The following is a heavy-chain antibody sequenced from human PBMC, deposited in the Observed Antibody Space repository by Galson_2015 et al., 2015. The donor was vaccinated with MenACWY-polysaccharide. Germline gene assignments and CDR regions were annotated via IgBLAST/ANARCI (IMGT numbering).Heavy chain of an antibody. CDR3: ARATYNGGWYPDYFDY. CDR2: IKPDGSDK. CDR1: GFTFSTYW. V-gene: IGHV3-7*01. Sequence: SLRLSCAASGFTFSTYWMSWVRQAPGEGLEWVANIKPDGSDKYYVESVKGRFTISRDNAKNSLYLQMNGLRAEDTAIFFCARATYNGGWYPDYFDYWGQGALVTVSS. D-gene: IGHD6-19*01. J-gene: IGHJ4*02.